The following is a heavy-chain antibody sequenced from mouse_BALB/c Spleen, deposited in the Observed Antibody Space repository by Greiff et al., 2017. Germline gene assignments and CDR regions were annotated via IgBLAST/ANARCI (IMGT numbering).Heavy chain of an antibody. J-gene: IGHJ1*01. V-gene: IGHV1S81*02. Sequence: QVQLKQSGAELVKPGASVKLSCKASGYTFTSYYMYWVKQRPGQGLEWIGEINPSNGGTNFNEKFKSKATLTVDKSSSTAYMQLSSLTSEDSAVYYCTRAGMGDYGSSHWYFDVWGAGTTVTVAS. CDR2: INPSNGGT. CDR3: TRAGMGDYGSSHWYFDV. CDR1: GYTFTSYY. D-gene: IGHD1-1*01.